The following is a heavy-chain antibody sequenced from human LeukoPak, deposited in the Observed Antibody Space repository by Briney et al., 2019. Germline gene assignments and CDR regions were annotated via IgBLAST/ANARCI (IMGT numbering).Heavy chain of an antibody. D-gene: IGHD6-19*01. V-gene: IGHV1-8*01. CDR2: MNPNSGNT. CDR3: ARTGWYGGGLGY. CDR1: GYTFTSYD. Sequence: ASVKVSCKASGYTFTSYDINWVRQATGQGLEWMGWMNPNSGNTGYAQKFQGRVTMTRNTSISTAYMELSSLRSEDTAVYYCARTGWYGGGLGYWGQGTLDTVSS. J-gene: IGHJ4*02.